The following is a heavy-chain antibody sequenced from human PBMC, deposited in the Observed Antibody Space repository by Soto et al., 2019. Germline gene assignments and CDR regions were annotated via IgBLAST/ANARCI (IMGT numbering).Heavy chain of an antibody. CDR1: GFTLSSYS. CDR3: ARDWGGEGTFDY. CDR2: ISSSSSYI. J-gene: IGHJ4*02. V-gene: IGHV3-21*01. D-gene: IGHD3-16*01. Sequence: EVQLVESGGGLVKPGGSLRLSCAASGFTLSSYSMNWVRQAAGKGLEWVSSISSSSSYIYYADSVKGRFTISRDNAKNSLYLQMNSLGAEDTAVYYCARDWGGEGTFDYWGQGTLVTVSS.